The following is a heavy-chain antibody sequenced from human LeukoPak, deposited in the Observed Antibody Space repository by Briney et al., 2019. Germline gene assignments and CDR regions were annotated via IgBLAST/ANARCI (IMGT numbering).Heavy chain of an antibody. Sequence: PSETLSLTCAVYGGSFSGYYWIWIRQPPGKGLEWIGSIYYSGSTYYNPSLKSRVTISVDTSKNQFSLKLSSVTAADTAVYYCARDSLVVINYYLDYWGQGTLVTVSS. D-gene: IGHD3-22*01. CDR3: ARDSLVVINYYLDY. CDR2: IYYSGST. V-gene: IGHV4-34*01. J-gene: IGHJ4*02. CDR1: GGSFSGYY.